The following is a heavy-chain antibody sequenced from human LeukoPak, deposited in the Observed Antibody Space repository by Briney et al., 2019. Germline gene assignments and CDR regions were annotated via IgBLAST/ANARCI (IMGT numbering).Heavy chain of an antibody. J-gene: IGHJ4*02. CDR3: AKDLDYYGSGSYTFDY. CDR1: GFTFSSYG. CDR2: IRYDGSNK. D-gene: IGHD3-10*01. Sequence: GGSLRLSCAASGFTFSSYGMHWVRQAPGKGLEWVAFIRYDGSNKSYADSVKGRFTISRDNSKNTLYLQMNSLRAEDTAVYYCAKDLDYYGSGSYTFDYWGQGTLVTVSS. V-gene: IGHV3-30*02.